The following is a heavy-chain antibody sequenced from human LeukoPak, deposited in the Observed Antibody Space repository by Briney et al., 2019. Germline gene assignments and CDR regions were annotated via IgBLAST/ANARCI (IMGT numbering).Heavy chain of an antibody. CDR1: GFTFSDYY. Sequence: GGSLRLSCAASGFTFSDYYMTWIRQAPGKGLEWVARLVYDARSDYANSVKGRFSISRDDSKNTLFLDMSNLRVEDTALYYCARDLSAAFDFRGQGVLVTVSS. CDR2: LVYDARS. CDR3: ARDLSAAFDF. D-gene: IGHD6-25*01. J-gene: IGHJ4*02. V-gene: IGHV3-33*08.